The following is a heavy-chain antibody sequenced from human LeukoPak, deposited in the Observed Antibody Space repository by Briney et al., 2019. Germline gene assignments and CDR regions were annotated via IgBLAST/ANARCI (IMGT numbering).Heavy chain of an antibody. CDR3: AKDKWRWAQPFFDY. V-gene: IGHV3-30*04. Sequence: GRSLRLSCAASGFTFSSYAMHWVRQAPGKGLEWVATISYDVSNEYYADSVKGRFTISRDNSKNTLYLQMNSLRAEDTAVYYCAKDKWRWAQPFFDYWGQGTLVTVSS. J-gene: IGHJ4*02. D-gene: IGHD2-15*01. CDR1: GFTFSSYA. CDR2: ISYDVSNE.